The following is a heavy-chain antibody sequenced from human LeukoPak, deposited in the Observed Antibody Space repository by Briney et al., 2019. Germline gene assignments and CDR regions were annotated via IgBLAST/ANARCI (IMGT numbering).Heavy chain of an antibody. Sequence: GGSLRLSCAASGFALSSHWMTWVRQVPGRGPEWVANVNRDGSETYYLDSVKGRSTISKDNAKNSLYLQMNSLRAEDTALYHCARNNGMDVWGRGTTVIVSS. CDR1: GFALSSHW. V-gene: IGHV3-7*03. CDR3: ARNNGMDV. J-gene: IGHJ6*02. CDR2: VNRDGSET.